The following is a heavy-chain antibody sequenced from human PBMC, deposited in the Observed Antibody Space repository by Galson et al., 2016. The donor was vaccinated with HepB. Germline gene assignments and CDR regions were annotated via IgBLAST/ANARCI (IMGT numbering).Heavy chain of an antibody. CDR1: GFRFDDYD. V-gene: IGHV3-20*04. Sequence: SLRLSCAASGFRFDDYDMSWVRQVPGKGLEWVSGINWNGGSTGYEDSVKGRFTISKDNAKNSLYLQMNCLRAEDTAFYYCARADGGALPHPTYFDYWGRGTLVTVSS. CDR3: ARADGGALPHPTYFDY. D-gene: IGHD2-21*01. J-gene: IGHJ4*02. CDR2: INWNGGST.